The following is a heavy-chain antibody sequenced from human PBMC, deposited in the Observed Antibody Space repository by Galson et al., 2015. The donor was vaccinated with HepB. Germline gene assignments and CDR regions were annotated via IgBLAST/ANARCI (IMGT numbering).Heavy chain of an antibody. CDR3: ARGGDVNWNYDPSGRFDY. J-gene: IGHJ4*02. V-gene: IGHV1-69*13. CDR2: IIPIFGTA. CDR1: GGTFSSYA. D-gene: IGHD1-7*01. Sequence: SVKVSCKASGGTFSSYAISWVRQAPGQGLEWMGGIIPIFGTANYAQKFQGRVTITADESTSTAYMELSSLRSEDTAVYYCARGGDVNWNYDPSGRFDYWGQGTLVTVSS.